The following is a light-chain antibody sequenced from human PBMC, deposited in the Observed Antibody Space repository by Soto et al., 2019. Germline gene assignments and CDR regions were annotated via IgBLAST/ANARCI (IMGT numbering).Light chain of an antibody. CDR3: QHYISHGVLS. V-gene: IGKV1-5*01. CDR1: QNIITY. Sequence: DIKMTQSPSTLSASVGDRVTITCRASQNIITYLAWYQQKPGKAPKLLIFDASSLESGVSSRFSGSGSGTEFTLTISSLQPDDFATYYCQHYISHGVLSFVGGTKVEIK. CDR2: DAS. J-gene: IGKJ4*01.